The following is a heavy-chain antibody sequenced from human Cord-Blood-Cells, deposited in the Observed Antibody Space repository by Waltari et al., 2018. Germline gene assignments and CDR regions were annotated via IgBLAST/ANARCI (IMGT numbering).Heavy chain of an antibody. Sequence: EVQLVESGGGLVQPGGSLRLSCAASGFTFSSYWMSCVRQAPGQGLEWVANIKQDGSEKYYVDSVKGRFTISRDNAKNSLYLQMNSLRAEDTAVYYCASGGLYCSSTSCYKYFQHWGQGTLVTVSS. CDR1: GFTFSSYW. J-gene: IGHJ1*01. CDR2: IKQDGSEK. CDR3: ASGGLYCSSTSCYKYFQH. D-gene: IGHD2-2*02. V-gene: IGHV3-7*01.